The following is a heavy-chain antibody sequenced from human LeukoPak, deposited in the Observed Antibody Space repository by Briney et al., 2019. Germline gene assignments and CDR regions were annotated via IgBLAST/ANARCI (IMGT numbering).Heavy chain of an antibody. Sequence: GGSLRLSCAASGFTFSSYWMSWVRQAPGKGLEWLANIKQDGSEKYYVDSVKGRFTISRDNAKNSLYLQMNSLRAEDTAVYYCARSLFSRLYCGGDCYYDYWGQGTLVTVSS. CDR2: IKQDGSEK. J-gene: IGHJ4*02. CDR3: ARSLFSRLYCGGDCYYDY. CDR1: GFTFSSYW. D-gene: IGHD2-21*02. V-gene: IGHV3-7*01.